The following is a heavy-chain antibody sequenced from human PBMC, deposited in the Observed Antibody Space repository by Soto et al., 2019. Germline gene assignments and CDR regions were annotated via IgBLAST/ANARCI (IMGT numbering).Heavy chain of an antibody. V-gene: IGHV4-31*03. CDR2: LSYSGST. CDR1: AGSISTINYY. D-gene: IGHD2-8*01. CDR3: ARSAQWDGFDP. Sequence: QVQLQESGPGLVRPSQTLSLTCTVSAGSISTINYYWSWIRQHPAKGLEWIGYLSYSGSTFYHSSLKRRVTISLDTSKKQFSLTLTSVTAADTAVYYCARSAQWDGFDPWGQGTMVTVSS. J-gene: IGHJ3*01.